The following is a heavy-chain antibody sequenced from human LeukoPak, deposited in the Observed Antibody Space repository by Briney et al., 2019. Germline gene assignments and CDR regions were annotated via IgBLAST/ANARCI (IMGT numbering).Heavy chain of an antibody. Sequence: SETLSLTCTVSSGSISSYYWSWIRQPPGKGLEWIGYIYYSGTTNYNPSLKSRVTISVDTSKNQFSLKLSSVTATDTAVYYCARSRYNGNYDLLFDPWGQGTLVTASS. V-gene: IGHV4-59*01. D-gene: IGHD1-7*01. CDR3: ARSRYNGNYDLLFDP. CDR2: IYYSGTT. J-gene: IGHJ5*02. CDR1: SGSISSYY.